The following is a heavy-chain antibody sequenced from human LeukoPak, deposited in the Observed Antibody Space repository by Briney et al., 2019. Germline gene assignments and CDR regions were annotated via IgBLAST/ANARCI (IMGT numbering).Heavy chain of an antibody. J-gene: IGHJ6*02. CDR2: IYYSGST. Sequence: SQTLSLTCTVSGGSIDSGGYYWSWIRQHPGKGLEWIGYIYYSGSTYYNPSLKSRVIISVDTFKNQFSLKLSSVTAADTAVYYCARGLGFSGVWGQGTTVIVSS. CDR3: ARGLGFSGV. D-gene: IGHD3-10*01. CDR1: GGSIDSGGYY. V-gene: IGHV4-31*03.